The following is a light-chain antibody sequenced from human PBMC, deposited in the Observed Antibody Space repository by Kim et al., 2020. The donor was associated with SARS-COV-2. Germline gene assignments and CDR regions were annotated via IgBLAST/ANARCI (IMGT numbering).Light chain of an antibody. CDR2: TAS. V-gene: IGKV2-28*01. CDR1: QSLLASNGLNY. Sequence: DIVMTQSPLSLPVTPGEPASISCRSSQSLLASNGLNYLDWYRQKPGQSPQLLIWTASHRAYGVPDRFSGSGSGTDFTLRISRVEAEDVGVYYCMQALQTPTFGPGTKVEIK. J-gene: IGKJ3*01. CDR3: MQALQTPT.